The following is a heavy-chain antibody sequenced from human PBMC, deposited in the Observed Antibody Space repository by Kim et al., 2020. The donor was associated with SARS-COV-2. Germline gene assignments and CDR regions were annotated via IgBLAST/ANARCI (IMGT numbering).Heavy chain of an antibody. V-gene: IGHV2-70*01. CDR2: DK. J-gene: IGHJ4*02. CDR3: ARIVHDYVDY. Sequence: DKYYSTSLKTRLTISKDTSKNQVVLTMTNMDPVDTATYYCARIVHDYVDYWGQGTLVTVSS.